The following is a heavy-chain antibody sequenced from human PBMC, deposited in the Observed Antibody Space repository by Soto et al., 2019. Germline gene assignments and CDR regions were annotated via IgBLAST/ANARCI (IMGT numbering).Heavy chain of an antibody. V-gene: IGHV4-34*01. CDR2: INHSGST. J-gene: IGHJ6*04. CDR1: GGSFSGYY. Sequence: SETLSLNCAVYGGSFSGYYWSWIRQPLGKGLEWIGEINHSGSTNYNPSLKSRVTITVHTTNNQFYLKLTSVTAADAAGYYCARRPMGIGLDVWGKGTTVTVSS. CDR3: ARRPMGIGLDV. D-gene: IGHD7-27*01.